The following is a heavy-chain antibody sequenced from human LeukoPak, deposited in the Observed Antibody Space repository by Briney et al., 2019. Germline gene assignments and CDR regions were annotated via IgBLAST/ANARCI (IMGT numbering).Heavy chain of an antibody. Sequence: GGSLRLSCAASGFTFSSYAMSWVRQAPGKGLEWVSAISGSGGSTYYADSVKGRFTISRDNSKNTLYLQMNSLRAEDTAVYYCAKDPNGSGSLYIWFDPWGQGTLVTVSS. CDR3: AKDPNGSGSLYIWFDP. CDR2: ISGSGGST. J-gene: IGHJ5*02. CDR1: GFTFSSYA. D-gene: IGHD3-10*01. V-gene: IGHV3-23*01.